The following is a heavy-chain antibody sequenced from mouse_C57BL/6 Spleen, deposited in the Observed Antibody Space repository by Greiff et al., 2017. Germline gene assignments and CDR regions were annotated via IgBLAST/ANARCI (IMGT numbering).Heavy chain of an antibody. J-gene: IGHJ3*01. V-gene: IGHV1-52*01. CDR1: GYTFTSYW. CDR2: IDPSDSET. CDR3: ASGITTVVARGFAY. D-gene: IGHD1-1*01. Sequence: QVQLKQPGAELVRPGSSVKLSCKASGYTFTSYWMHWVKQRPIQGLEWIGNIDPSDSETHYNQKFKDKATLTVDKSSSTAYMQLSSLTSEDSAVYYCASGITTVVARGFAYWGQGTLVTVSA.